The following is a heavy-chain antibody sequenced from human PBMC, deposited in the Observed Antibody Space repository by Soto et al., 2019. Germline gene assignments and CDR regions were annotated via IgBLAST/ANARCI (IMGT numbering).Heavy chain of an antibody. CDR1: GFTFSSYA. CDR2: ISYDGNNK. V-gene: IGHV3-30-3*01. J-gene: IGHJ6*02. Sequence: QVQLVESGGGVVQPGRSQRLSCAASGFTFSSYAMYWVRQAPGKGLEWVAVISYDGNNKYYADSVKGRFTISRDNSKNTLYLEMTSLRAEDTGVYYCARAGCDGGGCCTLVGLRSGMDVWGQGTTVTVSS. D-gene: IGHD2-15*01. CDR3: ARAGCDGGGCCTLVGLRSGMDV.